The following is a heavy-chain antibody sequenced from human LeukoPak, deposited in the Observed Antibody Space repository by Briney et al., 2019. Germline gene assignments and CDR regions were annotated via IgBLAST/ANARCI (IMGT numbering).Heavy chain of an antibody. CDR2: INAGNGNT. J-gene: IGHJ4*02. CDR3: ARSRAIGSGWPGNY. V-gene: IGHV1-3*01. D-gene: IGHD6-19*01. Sequence: ASVKVSCKASGYTFTSYAMHWVRQAPGQRLEWMGWINAGNGNTKYSQRFQGRVTITRDTPASTAYMELSSLRSEDTAVYYCARSRAIGSGWPGNYWGQGTLVTVSS. CDR1: GYTFTSYA.